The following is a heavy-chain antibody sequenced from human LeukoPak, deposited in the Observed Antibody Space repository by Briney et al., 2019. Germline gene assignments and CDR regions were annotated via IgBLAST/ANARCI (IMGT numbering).Heavy chain of an antibody. V-gene: IGHV1-18*01. D-gene: IGHD3-10*01. CDR3: ARQAPYYPGAAFDI. CDR1: GYTFTSYG. Sequence: ASVKVSCKASGYTFTSYGISWVRQAPGQGLEWMGWISAYNGNTNYAQKLQSRVTMTTDTSTSTAYMELRSLRSDDTAVYYCARQAPYYPGAAFDIWGQGTMVTVSS. J-gene: IGHJ3*02. CDR2: ISAYNGNT.